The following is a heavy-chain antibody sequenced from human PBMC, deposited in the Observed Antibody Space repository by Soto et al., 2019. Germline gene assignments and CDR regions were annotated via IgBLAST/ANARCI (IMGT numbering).Heavy chain of an antibody. CDR3: ARDGSPRIYGGNSWVPCDI. D-gene: IGHD4-17*01. J-gene: IGHJ3*02. CDR1: GFSFSDHY. CDR2: IRNKANSYST. Sequence: PGGSLRLSCAASGFSFSDHYMDWVRQAPGKGLEWIGRIRNKANSYSTEYAASVKGRFTISRDDSKKSVDLQMNSLKIEDTAVYYCARDGSPRIYGGNSWVPCDIWGQGTMVTVSS. V-gene: IGHV3-72*01.